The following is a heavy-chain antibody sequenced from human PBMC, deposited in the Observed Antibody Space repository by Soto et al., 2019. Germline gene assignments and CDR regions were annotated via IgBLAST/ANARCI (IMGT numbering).Heavy chain of an antibody. CDR2: IYYSGNT. CDR1: GDSISAYS. CDR3: ARGQFNILTGYYIDF. J-gene: IGHJ4*02. D-gene: IGHD3-9*01. V-gene: IGHV4-59*12. Sequence: SETLSLTCTVSGDSISAYSWSWVRQPPGEGLEWIGSIYYSGNTNYNPSLKSRVTISADTSKNEFSLRLRSVTTADTAVYYCARGQFNILTGYYIDFWGQGTLVTVSS.